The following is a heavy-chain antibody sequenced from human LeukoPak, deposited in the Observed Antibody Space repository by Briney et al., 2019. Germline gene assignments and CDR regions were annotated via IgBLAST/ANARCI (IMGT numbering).Heavy chain of an antibody. J-gene: IGHJ6*02. CDR1: GFTFSSYG. CDR3: ARNRGWFAMDV. Sequence: PGGSLRLSCAASGFTFSSYGMNWVRQAPGKGLEWVANMEPDGSDKYYVDSVRGRFIISRDNSKNSLYLQLTSLRVEDTAVYYCARNRGWFAMDVWGQGTTVTVSS. V-gene: IGHV3-7*01. CDR2: MEPDGSDK. D-gene: IGHD6-19*01.